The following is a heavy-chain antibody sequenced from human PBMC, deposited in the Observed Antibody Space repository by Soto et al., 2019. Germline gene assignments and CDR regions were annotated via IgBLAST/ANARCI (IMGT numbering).Heavy chain of an antibody. CDR2: IYYSGRT. D-gene: IGHD5-18*01. CDR1: GGSISTGSYY. CDR3: ARDRDTVLPFCEY. J-gene: IGHJ4*02. Sequence: QVQLQESGPGLVKPSQTLSLTCTVSGGSISTGSYYWSWIRQPPGKGLEWIGSIYYSGRTYYNPSLKHRVTISVDTSKNQFSLMLSSVTAADTAVYYCARDRDTVLPFCEYWGQGTLVTVSS. V-gene: IGHV4-30-4*01.